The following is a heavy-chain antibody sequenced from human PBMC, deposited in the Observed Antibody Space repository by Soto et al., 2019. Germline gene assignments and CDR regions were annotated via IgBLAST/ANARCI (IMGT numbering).Heavy chain of an antibody. CDR3: ASPGTGEYYGSGSRSPHAFDI. CDR1: GGSISSSSYY. CDR2: IYYSGST. V-gene: IGHV4-39*01. J-gene: IGHJ3*02. D-gene: IGHD3-10*01. Sequence: QLQLQESGPGLVKPSETLSLTCTVSGGSISSSSYYWGWIRQPPGKGLEWIGSIYYSGSTYYNPSLKSRVTIFVDTSNNQFSLKLSSVTAADTAVYYCASPGTGEYYGSGSRSPHAFDIWGQGTMVTVSS.